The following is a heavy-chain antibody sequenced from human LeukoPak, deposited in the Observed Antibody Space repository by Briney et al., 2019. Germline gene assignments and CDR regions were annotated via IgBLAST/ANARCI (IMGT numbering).Heavy chain of an antibody. Sequence: QPGGSLRLSCAASGFTFSSYGVHWVRQAPGKGLEWVAVISYDGSNKYYADSVKGRFTISRDNSKNTLYLQMNSLRAEDTALYYCAKDIAGSWYAYFQHWGQGTLVTVSS. J-gene: IGHJ1*01. CDR3: AKDIAGSWYAYFQH. V-gene: IGHV3-30*18. D-gene: IGHD6-13*01. CDR1: GFTFSSYG. CDR2: ISYDGSNK.